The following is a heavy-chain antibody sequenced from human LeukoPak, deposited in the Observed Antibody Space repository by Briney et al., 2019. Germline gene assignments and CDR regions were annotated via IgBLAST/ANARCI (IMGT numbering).Heavy chain of an antibody. CDR3: ARDPPVLYYYYGMDV. Sequence: KAGGSLRLSCAASGFSFRISSMSWVRQAPGKGLEWVSSISSSSSYIYYADSVKGRFTISRDNAKNSLYLQMNSLRAEDTAVYYCARDPPVLYYYYGMDVWGQGTTVTVSS. CDR1: GFSFRISS. V-gene: IGHV3-21*01. J-gene: IGHJ6*02. CDR2: ISSSSSYI. D-gene: IGHD2/OR15-2a*01.